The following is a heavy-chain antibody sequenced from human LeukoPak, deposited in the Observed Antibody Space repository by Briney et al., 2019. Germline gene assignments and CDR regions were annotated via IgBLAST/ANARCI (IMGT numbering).Heavy chain of an antibody. D-gene: IGHD6-6*01. CDR3: TMTPERYSSSSDPY. V-gene: IGHV3-49*04. J-gene: IGHJ4*02. CDR2: IRSKAYGGTT. CDR1: GFTFGDYA. Sequence: GGSLRLSCTASGFTFGDYAMSWVCQAPGKGLEWVGFIRSKAYGGTTEYAASVKGRFTISRDDSKSIAYLQMNSLKTEDTAVYYCTMTPERYSSSSDPYWGQGTLVTVSS.